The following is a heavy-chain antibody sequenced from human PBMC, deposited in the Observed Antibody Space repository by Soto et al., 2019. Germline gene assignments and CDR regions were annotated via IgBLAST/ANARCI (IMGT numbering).Heavy chain of an antibody. CDR1: GCSISSRSYY. CDR3: ATNAAYCGGDCYLRWFDP. CDR2: IYYSGST. J-gene: IGHJ5*02. V-gene: IGHV4-39*01. Sequence: PSETLSLTCTVSGCSISSRSYYWGWIRQPPGKGLEWIGSIYYSGSTYYNPSLKSRVTISVDTSKNQFSLKLTSVTAADTAVYYCATNAAYCGGDCYLRWFDPWGQGTLVTVSS. D-gene: IGHD2-21*02.